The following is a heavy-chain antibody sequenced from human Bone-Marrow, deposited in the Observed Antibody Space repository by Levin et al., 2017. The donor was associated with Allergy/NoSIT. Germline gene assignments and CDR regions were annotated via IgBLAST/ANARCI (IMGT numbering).Heavy chain of an antibody. CDR1: GGTFRGYA. Sequence: KISCKASGGTFRGYAISWVRQAPGQGLEWMAGIIPMFGTANYAQSFQGRVTITADESTTTAYLELSSLRSEDTAVYYCARGPFAETRSSVYFYGLGAWGQGTTITVSS. D-gene: IGHD3-10*01. J-gene: IGHJ6*02. V-gene: IGHV1-69*01. CDR2: IIPMFGTA. CDR3: ARGPFAETRSSVYFYGLGA.